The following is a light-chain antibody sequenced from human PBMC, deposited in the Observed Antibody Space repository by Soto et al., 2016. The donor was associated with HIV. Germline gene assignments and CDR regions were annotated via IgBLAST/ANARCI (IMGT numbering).Light chain of an antibody. CDR1: QGMSSY. Sequence: DIQLTQSPSFVSASVGDRVTITCRASQGMSSYLAWYQQKPGKAPELLIYAASTLQSGVPSRFSGSGSGTEFTLTISSLQPEDFATYYCLQHNSYPYTFGQGTKLEI. J-gene: IGKJ2*01. V-gene: IGKV1-9*01. CDR2: AAS. CDR3: LQHNSYPYT.